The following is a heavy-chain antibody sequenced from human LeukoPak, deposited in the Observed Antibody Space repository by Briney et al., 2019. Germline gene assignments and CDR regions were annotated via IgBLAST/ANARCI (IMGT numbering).Heavy chain of an antibody. CDR3: ARIVGATGFWFDP. J-gene: IGHJ5*02. D-gene: IGHD1-26*01. CDR2: IYHSRST. Sequence: PSETLSLTCTVSGYSISSGYYWGWLRQPPGKGLEWVGSIYHSRSTYYNPSLKSRVTISVDTSKNQFSLKLSSVTAADTAVYYCARIVGATGFWFDPWGQGTLVTVSS. CDR1: GYSISSGYY. V-gene: IGHV4-38-2*02.